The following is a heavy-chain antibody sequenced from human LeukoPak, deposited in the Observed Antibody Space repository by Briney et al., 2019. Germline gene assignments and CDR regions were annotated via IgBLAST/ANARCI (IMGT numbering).Heavy chain of an antibody. CDR1: GGTFSSYA. J-gene: IGHJ4*02. CDR3: ARDYYYYDSSAYYAY. D-gene: IGHD3-22*01. V-gene: IGHV1-2*02. Sequence: ASVTVSCKASGGTFSSYAISWVRQAPGQGLEWMGWINPNSGNTNYAQKFQGRVTMTRDTSINTAYMELSRLRSDDTAVYCCARDYYYYDSSAYYAYWGQGTLVTVSS. CDR2: INPNSGNT.